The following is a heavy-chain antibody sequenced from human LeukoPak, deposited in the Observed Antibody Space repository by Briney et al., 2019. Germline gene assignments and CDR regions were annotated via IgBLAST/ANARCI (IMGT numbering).Heavy chain of an antibody. Sequence: GSLRLSCAASGFTFSSYAMSWVRQAPGKGLEWVSGISRSGDSTYYAASVKGRFTISRDNSENTLFLQMSSLRADDTAVYFCARNRPAGYDYDYGFELQHWGQGTLVTVSS. CDR3: ARNRPAGYDYDYGFELQH. D-gene: IGHD4/OR15-4a*01. CDR1: GFTFSSYA. V-gene: IGHV3-23*01. CDR2: ISRSGDST. J-gene: IGHJ1*01.